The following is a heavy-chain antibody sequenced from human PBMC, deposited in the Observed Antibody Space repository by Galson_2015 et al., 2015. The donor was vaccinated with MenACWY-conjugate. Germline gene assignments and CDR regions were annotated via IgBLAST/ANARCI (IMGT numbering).Heavy chain of an antibody. CDR2: IRSKRNNYAT. V-gene: IGHV3-73*01. J-gene: IGHJ4*02. CDR1: GFSFSDSA. Sequence: SLRLSCAASGFSFSDSAMHWVRQASGKGLEWVGRIRSKRNNYATTYAASVQGRFTISRDESERMAYLHMNSLKTEDTAIYYCTKPRPLNFDHLGQGVLVTVSS. CDR3: TKPRPLNFDH.